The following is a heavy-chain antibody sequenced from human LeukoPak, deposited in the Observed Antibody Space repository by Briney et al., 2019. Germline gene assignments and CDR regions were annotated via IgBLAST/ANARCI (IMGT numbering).Heavy chain of an antibody. Sequence: SQTLSLTCTVSGGSISSGDYYWSWIRQPPGKGLEWLGYIYYSGSTYYNPSLKSRVTISVDTSKNQFSLKLSSVTAADTAVYYCAREPYDYVWGSYPVGYFDYWGQGTLVTVSS. CDR1: GGSISSGDYY. J-gene: IGHJ4*02. V-gene: IGHV4-30-4*01. CDR3: AREPYDYVWGSYPVGYFDY. D-gene: IGHD3-16*02. CDR2: IYYSGST.